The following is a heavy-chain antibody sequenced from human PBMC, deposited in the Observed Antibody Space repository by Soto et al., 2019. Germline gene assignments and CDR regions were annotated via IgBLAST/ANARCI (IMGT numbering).Heavy chain of an antibody. CDR3: AKGYSSGWHSAVSS. J-gene: IGHJ5*02. CDR1: GFNFSNYG. D-gene: IGHD6-19*01. Sequence: EVQLLESGGGLVQPGGSLRLSCAASGFNFSNYGVSWVRQAPGKGLECVSGITGSGDRTSYADSVKGRFTVSRDNSKNTLSLQMTSLRVEDTAIYYCAKGYSSGWHSAVSSWGQGTLVIVSS. CDR2: ITGSGDRT. V-gene: IGHV3-23*01.